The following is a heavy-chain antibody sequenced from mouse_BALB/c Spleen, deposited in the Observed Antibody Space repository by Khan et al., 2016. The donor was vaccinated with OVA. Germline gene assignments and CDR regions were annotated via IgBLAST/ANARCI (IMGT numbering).Heavy chain of an antibody. CDR3: ARRNYFGYTFAY. D-gene: IGHD1-2*01. CDR1: GYTFTDSY. CDR2: ISPGSGDT. V-gene: IGHV1-77*01. J-gene: IGHJ3*01. Sequence: QVQLQQSGAELARPGASVKLSCKASGYTFTDSYINWVKQRTGQGLEWIGEISPGSGDTYYNEKFTGKATLTADKSSTTAYMQLSSLTSEDSAVYFCARRNYFGYTFAYWGQGTLVTVSA.